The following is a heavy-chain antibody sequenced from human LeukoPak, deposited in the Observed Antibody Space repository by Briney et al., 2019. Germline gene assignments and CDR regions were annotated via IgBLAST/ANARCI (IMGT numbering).Heavy chain of an antibody. J-gene: IGHJ4*02. CDR1: GFTFSHYW. CDR3: ARAYDSGSYYDGTDY. Sequence: GGSLRLSCAASGFTFSHYWMSWVRQAPGKGLEWVANIKHDGSEKYYVGSVKGRFTISRDNAENSLYLQMNSLEAEDTAVHFCARAYDSGSYYDGTDYWGQGTLVTVSS. D-gene: IGHD3-22*01. V-gene: IGHV3-7*03. CDR2: IKHDGSEK.